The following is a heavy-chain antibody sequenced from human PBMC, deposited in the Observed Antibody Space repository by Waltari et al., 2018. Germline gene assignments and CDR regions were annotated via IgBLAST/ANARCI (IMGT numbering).Heavy chain of an antibody. V-gene: IGHV4-39*05. Sequence: QLQLQESGPRLVRTSETPSLICRVSVFSITSTSPYWAWLRQSPGQGLGWIGTVSSSGTTYTSPSLKSRVSVSRDTSKNQVSLILGSVTAADMAVYYCATYIGASVGTAAFDVWGQGTMVTVSS. CDR1: VFSITSTSPY. CDR3: ATYIGASVGTAAFDV. CDR2: VSSSGTT. D-gene: IGHD5-12*01. J-gene: IGHJ3*01.